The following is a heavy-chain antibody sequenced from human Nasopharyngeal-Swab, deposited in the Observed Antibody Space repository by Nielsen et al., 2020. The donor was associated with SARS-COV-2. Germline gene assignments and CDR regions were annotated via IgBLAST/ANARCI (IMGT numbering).Heavy chain of an antibody. V-gene: IGHV4-34*01. CDR1: GGSFSGYY. CDR2: INHSGST. D-gene: IGHD2-2*01. Sequence: GSLRLSWAVYGGSFSGYYWSWIRQPPGKGLEWIGEINHSGSTNYNPSLKSRVTISVDTSKNQFSLKLSSVTAADTAVYYCARTDIVVVPAATTPRKDGMDVWGQGTTVTVSS. J-gene: IGHJ6*02. CDR3: ARTDIVVVPAATTPRKDGMDV.